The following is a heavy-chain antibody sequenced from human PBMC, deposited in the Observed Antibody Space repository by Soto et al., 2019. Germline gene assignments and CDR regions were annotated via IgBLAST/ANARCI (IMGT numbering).Heavy chain of an antibody. CDR3: ARDRSTSWSLDY. CDR1: GFTFNTYG. V-gene: IGHV3-30*03. D-gene: IGHD2-2*01. J-gene: IGHJ4*02. Sequence: QVQLVESGGGVVQPGRSLRLSCAASGFTFNTYGMHWVRQAPGKGLEWVAVISSDGSDKYYADSVKGRFTISRDNSKNTLYLQMNSLRAEDTAVYYCARDRSTSWSLDYWGQGTLVTVSS. CDR2: ISSDGSDK.